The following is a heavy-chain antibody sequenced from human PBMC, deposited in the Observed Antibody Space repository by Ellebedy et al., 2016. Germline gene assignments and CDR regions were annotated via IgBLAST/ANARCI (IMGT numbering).Heavy chain of an antibody. Sequence: SETLSLXXTVSGGSVSSGSYYWSWIRQPPGKGLEWIGRIYTSGSTNYNPSLKSRVTMSVDTSKNQFSLKLSSVTAADTAVYYCARDVAAFDIWGQGTMVTVSS. V-gene: IGHV4-61*01. CDR1: GGSVSSGSYY. CDR2: IYTSGST. CDR3: ARDVAAFDI. J-gene: IGHJ3*02.